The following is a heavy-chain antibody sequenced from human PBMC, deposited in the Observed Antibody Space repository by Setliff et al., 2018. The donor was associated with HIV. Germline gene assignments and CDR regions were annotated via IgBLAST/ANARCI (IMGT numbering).Heavy chain of an antibody. Sequence: PGGSLRLSCAASGFSFSNSAMHWVRQASGKGLEWVGRIGTKANSYATAYGAAVKGRFTISRDDSKNTAYLQMNSLKTEDTAVYYCTKVGYCSSASCYASDYWGQGTLVTVSS. V-gene: IGHV3-73*01. D-gene: IGHD2-2*01. J-gene: IGHJ4*02. CDR3: TKVGYCSSASCYASDY. CDR1: GFSFSNSA. CDR2: IGTKANSYAT.